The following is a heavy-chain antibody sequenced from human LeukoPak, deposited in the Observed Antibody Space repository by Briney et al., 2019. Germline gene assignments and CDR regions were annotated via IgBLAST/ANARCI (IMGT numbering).Heavy chain of an antibody. CDR2: IYYSGST. D-gene: IGHD3-16*02. CDR1: GGSISSYY. Sequence: KPSETLSLTCTVSGGSISSYYWSWIRQPPGKGLEWIGYIYYSGSTNYNPSLKSRVTISVDTSKNQFSLKQSSVTAADTAVYYCARDRGIMVTFGGVIAKGAHYWGQGTLVTVSS. V-gene: IGHV4-59*12. J-gene: IGHJ4*02. CDR3: ARDRGIMVTFGGVIAKGAHY.